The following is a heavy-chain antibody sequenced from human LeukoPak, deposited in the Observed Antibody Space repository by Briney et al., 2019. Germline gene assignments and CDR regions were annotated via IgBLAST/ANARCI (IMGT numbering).Heavy chain of an antibody. D-gene: IGHD1-26*01. J-gene: IGHJ6*03. CDR3: ARKGAATSGLDYYYMDV. V-gene: IGHV1-18*01. Sequence: ASVEVSCKASGYTFTSYGIVWVRQAPGQGPEGMGWISAYNGNTNYAQKLQGRVTMTTDTSTSTASMELRSLRSDDTAVYYCARKGAATSGLDYYYMDVWGKGTTVTVSS. CDR1: GYTFTSYG. CDR2: ISAYNGNT.